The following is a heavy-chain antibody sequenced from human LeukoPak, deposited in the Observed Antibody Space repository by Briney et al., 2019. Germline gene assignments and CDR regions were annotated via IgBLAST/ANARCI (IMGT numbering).Heavy chain of an antibody. CDR2: ISAYNGNT. CDR1: GYTFTSYG. CDR3: ASSASSGWYYYFDY. Sequence: ASVTVSCKASGYTFTSYGISWVRQAPGQGLEWMGWISAYNGNTNYAQKLQGRVTMTTDTSTSTAYMELRSLRSDDTAVYYCASSASSGWYYYFDYWGQGTLVTVSS. J-gene: IGHJ4*02. V-gene: IGHV1-18*01. D-gene: IGHD6-19*01.